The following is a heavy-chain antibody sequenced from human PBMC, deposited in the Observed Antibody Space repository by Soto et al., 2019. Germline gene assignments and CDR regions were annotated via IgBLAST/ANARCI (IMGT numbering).Heavy chain of an antibody. CDR1: GFTFSSYG. J-gene: IGHJ5*02. Sequence: QVQLVESGGGVVQPGRSLRLSCAASGFTFSSYGMHWVRQAPGKGLEWVAVIWYDGSNKYYADSVKGRFTISRDNSKNTLYLQMNSLRAEDTAVYYCARDFNATSSGYCTNGVCQGNWFDPWGQGTLVTVSS. V-gene: IGHV3-33*01. CDR3: ARDFNATSSGYCTNGVCQGNWFDP. CDR2: IWYDGSNK. D-gene: IGHD2-8*01.